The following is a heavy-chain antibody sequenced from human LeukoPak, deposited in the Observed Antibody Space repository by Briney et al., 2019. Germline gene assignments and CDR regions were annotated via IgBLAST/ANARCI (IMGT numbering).Heavy chain of an antibody. D-gene: IGHD3-22*01. V-gene: IGHV3-23*01. Sequence: GGSLRLSCAASGFTFSSYAMTWVRQAPGKGLEWVSVISGRGGSTYYADSVKGRFTISRDNSKNTLYLQMNSLRAEDTAVYYCAKDLRDYDSSGYPGGWGQGTLVTVSS. CDR1: GFTFSSYA. CDR2: ISGRGGST. J-gene: IGHJ4*02. CDR3: AKDLRDYDSSGYPGG.